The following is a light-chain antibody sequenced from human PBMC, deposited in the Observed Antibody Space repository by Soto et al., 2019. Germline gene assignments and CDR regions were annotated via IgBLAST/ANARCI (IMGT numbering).Light chain of an antibody. Sequence: DILLTQSPATLSLSPGERATLSCRASQSFSGYLAWYQQKPGQAPRLLIYDASKRATGIPARFSGRGSGTDFTLTISRLEPEDFAVYYCQQRSNWPPVITFGQGTRLEIK. J-gene: IGKJ5*01. CDR3: QQRSNWPPVIT. CDR2: DAS. CDR1: QSFSGY. V-gene: IGKV3-11*01.